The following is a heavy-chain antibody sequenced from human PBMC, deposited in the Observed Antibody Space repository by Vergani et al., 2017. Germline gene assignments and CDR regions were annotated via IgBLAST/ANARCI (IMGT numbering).Heavy chain of an antibody. V-gene: IGHV1-69*18. CDR2: IIPIFGTA. CDR3: ARGNMVRGVIIEYYYYYGMDV. J-gene: IGHJ6*02. Sequence: QVQLVQSGAEVKKPGSSVKVSCKASGGTFSSYAISWVRQAPGQGLEWMGRIIPIFGTANYAQKFQGRVTITADESTSTAYMELSSLRSEDTAVYYCARGNMVRGVIIEYYYYYGMDVWGQGTTVTVSS. CDR1: GGTFSSYA. D-gene: IGHD3-10*01.